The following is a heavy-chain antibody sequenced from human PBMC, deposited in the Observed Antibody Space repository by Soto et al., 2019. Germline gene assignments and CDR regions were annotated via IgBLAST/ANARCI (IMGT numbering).Heavy chain of an antibody. V-gene: IGHV3-30*18. Sequence: GGSLRLSCAASGFTFRRYGMYWVRQAPGKGLEWLTAISYDGRNTYYGDSVKGRFTISRDNSKNTVYLQMNSLRLEDMAVYYCTKDTHKDFWDPGTLGTVSS. CDR2: ISYDGRNT. J-gene: IGHJ4*02. CDR1: GFTFRRYG. CDR3: TKDTHKDF.